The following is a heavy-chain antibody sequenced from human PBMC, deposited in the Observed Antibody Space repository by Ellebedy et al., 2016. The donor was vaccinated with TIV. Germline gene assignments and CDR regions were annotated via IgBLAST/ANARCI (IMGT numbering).Heavy chain of an antibody. CDR1: GGSISRSSYY. Sequence: MPSETLSLTCTVSGGSISRSSYYWGWIRQPPGKGLEWIGSIYYSGSTYYNPSLKSRVTISVDTSKNQFSLKLSSVTAADTAVYYCARHVFTFGGVIGIIDYWGQGTLVTVSS. V-gene: IGHV4-39*01. CDR2: IYYSGST. CDR3: ARHVFTFGGVIGIIDY. D-gene: IGHD3-16*02. J-gene: IGHJ4*02.